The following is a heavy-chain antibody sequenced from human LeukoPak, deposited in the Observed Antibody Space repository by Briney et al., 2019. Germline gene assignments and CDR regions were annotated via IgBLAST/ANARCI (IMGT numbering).Heavy chain of an antibody. Sequence: ASVKVSCKASGYTFTGYYMHWVRQAPGQGLEWMGWINPNSGGTNYAQKFQGRVTMTRDTSISTAYMELSTLRSDDTAVYYCARAPAYCGGDFYFDYWGQGTLVPVSS. V-gene: IGHV1-2*02. CDR3: ARAPAYCGGDFYFDY. CDR2: INPNSGGT. D-gene: IGHD2-21*02. CDR1: GYTFTGYY. J-gene: IGHJ4*02.